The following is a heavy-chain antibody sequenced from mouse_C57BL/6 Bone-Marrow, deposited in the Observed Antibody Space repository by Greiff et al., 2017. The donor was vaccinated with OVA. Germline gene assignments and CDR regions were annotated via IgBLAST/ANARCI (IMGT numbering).Heavy chain of an antibody. V-gene: IGHV5-6*02. J-gene: IGHJ3*01. Sequence: DVKLVESGGDLVKPGGSLKLSCAASGFTFSSYGMSWVRQTPDKRLEWVATISSGGSYTYYPDRVKGRFTISRDNAKNTLYLQMSSLKSEDTAMYYCARRGYYGSPFAYWGQGTLVTVSA. CDR1: GFTFSSYG. D-gene: IGHD1-1*01. CDR2: ISSGGSYT. CDR3: ARRGYYGSPFAY.